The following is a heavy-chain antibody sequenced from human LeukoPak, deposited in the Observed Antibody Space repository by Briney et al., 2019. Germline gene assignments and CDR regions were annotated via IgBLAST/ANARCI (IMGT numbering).Heavy chain of an antibody. Sequence: SETLSLTCAVYGGSFSGYYWSWIRQPPGKGLEWIGEINHSGSTNYNPSLKSRVTISVDTSKNQFSLKMSSVTAADTAVYYCARQEASSGWNRKPTYYFVHWGQGTLVTVSS. V-gene: IGHV4-34*01. CDR1: GGSFSGYY. J-gene: IGHJ4*02. D-gene: IGHD6-19*01. CDR2: INHSGST. CDR3: ARQEASSGWNRKPTYYFVH.